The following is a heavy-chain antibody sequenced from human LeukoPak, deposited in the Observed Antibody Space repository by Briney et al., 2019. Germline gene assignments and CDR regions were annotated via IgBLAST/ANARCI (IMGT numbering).Heavy chain of an antibody. CDR2: IYYSGSA. D-gene: IGHD3-10*02. CDR1: GDPISSYY. J-gene: IGHJ4*02. Sequence: SETLSLTCTVSGDPISSYYWSWIRQPPGKGLEWIGYIYYSGSANYNPSLKSRVTISVDASKNQFSLKLSSVTAADTAVYYCARHRPGPKFGELLYQTAFDYWGQGTLVTVSS. V-gene: IGHV4-59*08. CDR3: ARHRPGPKFGELLYQTAFDY.